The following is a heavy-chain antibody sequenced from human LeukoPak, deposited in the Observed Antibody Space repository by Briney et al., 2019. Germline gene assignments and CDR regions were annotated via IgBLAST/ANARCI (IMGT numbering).Heavy chain of an antibody. CDR3: TTGVTTLDDAFDI. CDR1: GFTVSSNY. Sequence: GGSLRLSCAASGFTVSSNYMSWVRQAPGKGLEWVGRIKSKTDGGTTDYAAPVKGRFTISRDDSKNTLYLQMNSLKTEDTAVYYCTTGVTTLDDAFDIWGQGTMVTVSS. V-gene: IGHV3-15*01. CDR2: IKSKTDGGTT. D-gene: IGHD4-17*01. J-gene: IGHJ3*02.